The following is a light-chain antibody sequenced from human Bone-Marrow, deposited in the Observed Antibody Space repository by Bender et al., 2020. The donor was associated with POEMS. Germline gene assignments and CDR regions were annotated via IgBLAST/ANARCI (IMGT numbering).Light chain of an antibody. Sequence: SYEVTQPPSVSVSPGQTASITCSGDDLGDKYVAWYQQKPGQSPVLVIYQDTTRPSGIPERFSASNSGHTATLTISGTQAMDEADYYCQAWDTYSVIFGGGTKLTVL. CDR1: DLGDKY. J-gene: IGLJ2*01. CDR2: QDT. CDR3: QAWDTYSVI. V-gene: IGLV3-1*01.